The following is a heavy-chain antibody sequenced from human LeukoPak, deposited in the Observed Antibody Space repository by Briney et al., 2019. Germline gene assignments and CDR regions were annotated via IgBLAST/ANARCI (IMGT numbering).Heavy chain of an antibody. V-gene: IGHV3-66*01. CDR3: ARGWFGEKEFDY. CDR1: GFTVSSNY. D-gene: IGHD3-10*01. J-gene: IGHJ4*02. Sequence: GGSLRLSCAASGFTVSSNYMSWVRQAPGKGLEWVSVIYSGGSTYYADSVKGRFTISRDNSKNTLYLQMNSLRAEDTAVYYCARGWFGEKEFDYWGQGTLVTVSS. CDR2: IYSGGST.